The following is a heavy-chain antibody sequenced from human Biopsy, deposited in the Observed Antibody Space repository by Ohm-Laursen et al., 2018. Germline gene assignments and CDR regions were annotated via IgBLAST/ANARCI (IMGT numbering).Heavy chain of an antibody. Sequence: GESLRISCKASGYTFRNYWIGWVRQMPGKGLGWMGLIYPDDSDTKYSPSFQGQVTISADKSSNTAYLQWTSLRASDTAIYYCARRSRSHIMDVWGQGTTVTVSS. V-gene: IGHV5-51*01. CDR2: IYPDDSDT. J-gene: IGHJ6*02. CDR3: ARRSRSHIMDV. D-gene: IGHD3-16*02. CDR1: GYTFRNYW.